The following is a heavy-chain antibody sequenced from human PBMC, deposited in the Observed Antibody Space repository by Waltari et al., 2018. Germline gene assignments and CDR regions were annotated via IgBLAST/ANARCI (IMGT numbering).Heavy chain of an antibody. V-gene: IGHV4-34*01. J-gene: IGHJ4*02. CDR3: ARGQSSGWLYRFDY. CDR2: INHSGGP. D-gene: IGHD6-19*01. Sequence: QVQLQQWGAGLLKPSETLSLTCAVYGGSFSGYYWSWIRQPPGKGLEWIGEINHSGGPTSQPALKGRVTISVDTSKNQFSLKLSSVTAADTTVYYCARGQSSGWLYRFDYWGQGTLVTVSS. CDR1: GGSFSGYY.